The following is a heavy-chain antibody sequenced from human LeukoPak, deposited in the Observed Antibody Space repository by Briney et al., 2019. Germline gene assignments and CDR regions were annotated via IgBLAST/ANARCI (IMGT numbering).Heavy chain of an antibody. CDR3: ARDSISYGSGSYRPLVLDY. J-gene: IGHJ4*02. CDR1: GFTFSSYW. CDR2: IKQDGSEK. V-gene: IGHV3-7*03. D-gene: IGHD3-10*01. Sequence: GGSLRLSCAASGFTFSSYWMTWVRHAPGKGLEWVANIKQDGSEKYYVDSVKGRFTISRDNAKNSLYLQMNSLRAEDTAVYYCARDSISYGSGSYRPLVLDYWGQGTLVTVSS.